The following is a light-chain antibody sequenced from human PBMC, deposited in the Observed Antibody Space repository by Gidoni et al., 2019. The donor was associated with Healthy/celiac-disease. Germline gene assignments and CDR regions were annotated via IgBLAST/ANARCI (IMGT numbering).Light chain of an antibody. CDR3: QQYYSYPSLT. V-gene: IGKV1-8*01. CDR2: AAS. J-gene: IGKJ4*01. CDR1: QGISSY. Sequence: AIRMTQSPSSLSASTGERVTITGRASQGISSYLAWYQQKPGKAPKLLIYAASTLQSGVPSRFSGSGSGTDFTLTISCLHSEDFATYYCQQYYSYPSLTFXGXTKVEIK.